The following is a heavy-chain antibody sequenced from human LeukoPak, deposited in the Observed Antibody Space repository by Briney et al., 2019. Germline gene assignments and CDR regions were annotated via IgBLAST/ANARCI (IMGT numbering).Heavy chain of an antibody. D-gene: IGHD6-19*01. J-gene: IGHJ4*02. Sequence: ASVKVSCKASDYTFSSYGISWVRQAPGQGLEWMGWINTYSGNTNYAQKLQGRVTMTTDTSTSTAYMELRSLRSDDTAVYFCARQARGYSSGWYQFHFDYWGQGTLVIVSS. CDR1: DYTFSSYG. V-gene: IGHV1-18*04. CDR2: INTYSGNT. CDR3: ARQARGYSSGWYQFHFDY.